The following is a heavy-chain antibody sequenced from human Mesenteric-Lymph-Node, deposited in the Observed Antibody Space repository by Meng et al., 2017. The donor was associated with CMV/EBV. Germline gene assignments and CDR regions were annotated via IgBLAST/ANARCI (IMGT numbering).Heavy chain of an antibody. CDR3: ARGGVWYFDL. V-gene: IGHV4-59*12. CDR1: GGSISSYY. Sequence: SETLSLTCTVSGGSISSYYWSWIRQPPGKGLEWIGYIYYSGSTNYNPSLKSRVTISVDTSKNQFSLKLSSVTAADTAIYYCARGGVWYFDLWGRGTLVTVSS. J-gene: IGHJ2*01. CDR2: IYYSGST. D-gene: IGHD3-10*01.